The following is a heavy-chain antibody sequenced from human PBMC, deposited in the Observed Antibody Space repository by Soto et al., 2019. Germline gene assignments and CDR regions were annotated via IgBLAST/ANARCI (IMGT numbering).Heavy chain of an antibody. CDR2: IKQDGSEK. CDR1: GFTFSSYW. Sequence: GGSLRLSCAASGFTFSSYWMSWVRQAPGKGLEWVANIKQDGSEKYYVDSVKGRFTISRDNAKNSLYLQMNSLRAEDTAVYYCARVHVDTAMVTGVNYYYYGMDVWGQGTTVTVSS. V-gene: IGHV3-7*05. D-gene: IGHD5-18*01. CDR3: ARVHVDTAMVTGVNYYYYGMDV. J-gene: IGHJ6*02.